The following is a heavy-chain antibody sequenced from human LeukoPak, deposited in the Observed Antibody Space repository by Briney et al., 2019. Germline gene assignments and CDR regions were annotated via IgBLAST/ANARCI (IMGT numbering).Heavy chain of an antibody. D-gene: IGHD3-10*01. CDR1: GFTFSSYG. CDR2: ISGSGGST. V-gene: IGHV3-NL1*01. J-gene: IGHJ4*02. Sequence: PGGSLRLSCAASGFTFSSYGMHWVRQAPGKGLEWVSAISGSGGSTYYADSVKGRFTISRDNSKSTLYLQMNSLRAEDTGVYYCARGYASESYYNGPGYWGQGTLVTVSS. CDR3: ARGYASESYYNGPGY.